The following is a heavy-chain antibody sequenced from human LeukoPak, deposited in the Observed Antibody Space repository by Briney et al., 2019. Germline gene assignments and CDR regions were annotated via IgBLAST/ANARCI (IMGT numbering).Heavy chain of an antibody. J-gene: IGHJ6*03. CDR3: ARAAPFWSGYYGYYYYYYMDV. Sequence: SETLSLTCAVYGESMIGHYWTWIRQPPGKRLEWIGEIHHSGGTNSNPSLKNRLTMSIDMSKNQFSLKLSSVTAADTAVYYCARAAPFWSGYYGYYYYYYMDVWGKGTTVTVSS. CDR1: GESMIGHY. CDR2: IHHSGGT. D-gene: IGHD3-3*01. V-gene: IGHV4-34*01.